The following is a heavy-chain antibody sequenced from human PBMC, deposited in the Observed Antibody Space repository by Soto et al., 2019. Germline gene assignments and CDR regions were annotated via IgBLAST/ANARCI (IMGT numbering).Heavy chain of an antibody. CDR2: ISSSSNYI. J-gene: IGHJ4*02. CDR3: ARSVRRGPPNFDL. CDR1: GFDFNYYN. V-gene: IGHV3-21*01. D-gene: IGHD2-8*01. Sequence: GGSLRLSCVASGFDFNYYNMNWVRQAPGKGLEWVSSISSSSNYIYYADSLKGRFTISRDNAKVSLFLQIDSLTAGDTAVYYCARSVRRGPPNFDLWGQGTLVTVSS.